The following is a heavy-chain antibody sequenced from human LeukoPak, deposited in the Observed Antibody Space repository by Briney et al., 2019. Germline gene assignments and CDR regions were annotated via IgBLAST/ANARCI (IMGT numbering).Heavy chain of an antibody. CDR1: GYTFTVYY. CDR3: ANGGSAWDNPFDY. J-gene: IGHJ4*02. D-gene: IGHD6-19*01. CDR2: INPNSGGT. Sequence: ASVRVTCKASGYTFTVYYIHWVRQAPGQGLEWMGWINPNSGGTNYAQNFQGRVTMTRDTSIGTAYMELSRLRVDDTAVYYCANGGSAWDNPFDYWGQGTLVTVSS. V-gene: IGHV1-2*02.